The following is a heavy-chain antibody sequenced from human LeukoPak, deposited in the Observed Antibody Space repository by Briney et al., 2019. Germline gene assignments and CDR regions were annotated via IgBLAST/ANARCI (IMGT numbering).Heavy chain of an antibody. CDR1: GFTVSSNY. V-gene: IGHV3-53*01. CDR2: IYSGGST. J-gene: IGHJ4*02. CDR3: ARGTNYDYFWGSYRYADIYFDY. D-gene: IGHD3-16*02. Sequence: GGSLRLSCAASGFTVSSNYMSWVRQAPGKGLEWVSVIYSGGSTYYADSVKGRFTISRDNSKNTLYLQMNSLRAEDTAVYYCARGTNYDYFWGSYRYADIYFDYWGQGPLVTVSS.